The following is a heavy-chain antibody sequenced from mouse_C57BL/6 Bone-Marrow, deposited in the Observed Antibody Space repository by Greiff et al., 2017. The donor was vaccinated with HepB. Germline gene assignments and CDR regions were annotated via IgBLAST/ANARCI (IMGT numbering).Heavy chain of an antibody. CDR1: GFTFTDYY. Sequence: EVKVEESGGGLVQPGGSLSLSCAASGFTFTDYYMSWVRQPPGKALEWLGFIRNKANGYTTEYSASVKGRFTISRDNSQSILYLQMNALRAEDSATYYCARYTYFYWYFDVWGTGTTVTVSS. CDR3: ARYTYFYWYFDV. D-gene: IGHD2-10*01. CDR2: IRNKANGYTT. V-gene: IGHV7-3*01. J-gene: IGHJ1*03.